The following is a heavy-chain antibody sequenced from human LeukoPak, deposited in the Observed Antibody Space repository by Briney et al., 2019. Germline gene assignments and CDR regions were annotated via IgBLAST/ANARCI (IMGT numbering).Heavy chain of an antibody. V-gene: IGHV4-34*01. J-gene: IGHJ4*02. Sequence: SETLSLTCAVDGESFCVNYWSWSRDRPGEGLECIAEINHSGSTNYNPSLKSRVTISVDTSKNQFSLKLSSVTAADTAVYYCARGPTEGIAAAGTYGDYWGQGTLVTVSS. CDR2: INHSGST. D-gene: IGHD6-13*01. CDR1: GESFCVNY. CDR3: ARGPTEGIAAAGTYGDY.